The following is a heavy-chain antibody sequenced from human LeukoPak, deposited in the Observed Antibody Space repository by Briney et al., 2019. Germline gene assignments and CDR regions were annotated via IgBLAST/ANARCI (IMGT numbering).Heavy chain of an antibody. D-gene: IGHD3-3*01. CDR3: ARGRYYDFWSGYPNHDAFDI. Sequence: GASVKVSCKASGYTFTSYDINWVRQATGQGLEWMGWMNPNSGNTGYAQKFQGRVTITRNTSISTAYMELSSLRSEDTAVYYCARGRYYDFWSGYPNHDAFDIWGQGTMVTVSS. V-gene: IGHV1-8*03. CDR2: MNPNSGNT. J-gene: IGHJ3*02. CDR1: GYTFTSYD.